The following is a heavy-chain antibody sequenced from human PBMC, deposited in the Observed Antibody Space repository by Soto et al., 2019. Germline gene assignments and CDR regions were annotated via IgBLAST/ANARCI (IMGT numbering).Heavy chain of an antibody. V-gene: IGHV3-30*18. CDR2: ISYDGSNK. CDR3: AKGYSYSVCDY. Sequence: QVQLVESGGGEVQPGRSLRLSCAASGFTFSSYGMHWVRQAPGKGLEWVAVISYDGSNKYYADSVKGRFTISRDNSKNTLDLQMNSLRAEDTAVYHCAKGYSYSVCDYWGQGTLVTVSS. J-gene: IGHJ4*02. CDR1: GFTFSSYG. D-gene: IGHD5-18*01.